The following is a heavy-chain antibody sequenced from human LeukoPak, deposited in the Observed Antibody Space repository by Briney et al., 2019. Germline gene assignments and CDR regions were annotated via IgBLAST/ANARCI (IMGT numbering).Heavy chain of an antibody. Sequence: SETLSLTCTVPGGSISSYYWSWIRQPAGKGLEWIGGIYSSGSTKYNPSLKSRVTISVDKSKNQVSLKLSSVTAADTAVYYCAREGSMMVVQYYFDYWGQGTLVTVSS. CDR2: IYSSGST. V-gene: IGHV4-4*07. CDR3: AREGSMMVVQYYFDY. J-gene: IGHJ4*02. D-gene: IGHD3-22*01. CDR1: GGSISSYY.